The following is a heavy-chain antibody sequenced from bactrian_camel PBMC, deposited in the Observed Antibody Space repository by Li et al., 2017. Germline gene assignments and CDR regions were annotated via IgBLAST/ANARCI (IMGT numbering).Heavy chain of an antibody. D-gene: IGHD1*01. CDR1: GYTVSRRS. J-gene: IGHJ4*01. CDR3: AADYCWMDSKNFRN. V-gene: IGHV3S57*01. Sequence: HVQLVESGGGSVQARGSLKLSCAASGYTVSRRSMGWFRQAPGKEREGVAAIGSDGRTSYAESVKGRFTISKDNAKNILYLHMNSLKPEDTAMYYCAADYCWMDSKNFRNWGQGTQVTVS. CDR2: IGSDGRT.